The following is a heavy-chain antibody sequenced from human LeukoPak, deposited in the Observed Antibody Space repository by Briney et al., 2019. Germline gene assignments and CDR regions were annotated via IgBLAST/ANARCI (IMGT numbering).Heavy chain of an antibody. D-gene: IGHD6-6*01. V-gene: IGHV4-59*01. Sequence: SETLSLTCTVSGGSISSYYWSWIRQPPGKGLEWIGYIYYSGSTNYNPSLKSRVTISVDTSKNQFSLKLSSVTAADAAVYYCARVDPDSSSTLEVFDYWGQGTLVTVSS. CDR2: IYYSGST. CDR3: ARVDPDSSSTLEVFDY. CDR1: GGSISSYY. J-gene: IGHJ4*02.